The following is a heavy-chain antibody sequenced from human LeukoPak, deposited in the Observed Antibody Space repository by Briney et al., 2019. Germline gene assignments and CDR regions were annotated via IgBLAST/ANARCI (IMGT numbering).Heavy chain of an antibody. CDR3: ARDQWELLGAFDI. V-gene: IGHV3-30*04. D-gene: IGHD1-26*01. CDR2: ISYDGSNK. Sequence: QSGGSLRLSCAASGFTLSRYAMRWVRQAPGKGLEWVAVISYDGSNKYYADSVKGRFTISRDNSNNTLYLQMNSLRAEDTAVYYCARDQWELLGAFDIWGQGTMVTVSS. CDR1: GFTLSRYA. J-gene: IGHJ3*02.